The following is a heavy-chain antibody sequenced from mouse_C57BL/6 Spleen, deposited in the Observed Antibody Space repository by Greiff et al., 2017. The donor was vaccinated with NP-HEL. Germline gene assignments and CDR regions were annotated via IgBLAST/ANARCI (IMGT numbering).Heavy chain of an antibody. D-gene: IGHD1-1*01. CDR3: ARSFTDFYWYFGV. CDR2: IYPGSGST. CDR1: GYTFTSYW. V-gene: IGHV1-55*01. Sequence: QVQLKQPGAELVKPGASVKMSCKASGYTFTSYWITWVKQRPGQGLEWIGDIYPGSGSTNYNEKFKSKATLTVDTSSSTAYMQLSSLTAEDSAVYYCARSFTDFYWYFGVWGTGTTVTVAS. J-gene: IGHJ1*03.